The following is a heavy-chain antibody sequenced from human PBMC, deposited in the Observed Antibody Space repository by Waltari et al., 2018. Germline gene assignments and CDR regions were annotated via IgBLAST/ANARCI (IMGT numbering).Heavy chain of an antibody. CDR1: GFTFSSYS. CDR3: ASGSYYYYMDV. V-gene: IGHV3-21*01. CDR2: ISSSSSYK. Sequence: EVQLVESGGGLVKPGGSLRLSCAASGFTFSSYSMNWVRQAPGKGLEWVSSISSSSSYKYSADSVKGRFTISRDNAKNSLYLQMNSLRAEDTAVYYCASGSYYYYMDVWGKGTTVTVSS. J-gene: IGHJ6*03.